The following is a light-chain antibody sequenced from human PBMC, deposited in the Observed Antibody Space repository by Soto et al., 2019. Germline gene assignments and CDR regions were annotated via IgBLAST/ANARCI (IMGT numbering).Light chain of an antibody. Sequence: DIQMTQSPSSLSTSVGDRVTITFRAGQHISGYLNWYQQKPGRAPKLLIYDASNLEAGVPSRFRGSGSGTDFTFTISRLQPEDIATYYCQQYENLPTFGQGRLLEIK. CDR3: QQYENLPT. V-gene: IGKV1-33*01. J-gene: IGKJ5*01. CDR1: QHISGY. CDR2: DAS.